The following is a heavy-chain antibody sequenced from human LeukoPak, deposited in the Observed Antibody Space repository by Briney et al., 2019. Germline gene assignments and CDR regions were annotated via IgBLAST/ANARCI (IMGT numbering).Heavy chain of an antibody. Sequence: PGGSLRLSCAASGFIFSDYHMTWIRQAPGKGLEWVSSISRGGDIIYFADYEKGRFTISRDNAKNSLFLQMNRLTAEDTAVYYCASGRDIAVAGPGGYFDYWGQGTLVTVSS. D-gene: IGHD6-19*01. J-gene: IGHJ4*02. CDR1: GFIFSDYH. CDR3: ASGRDIAVAGPGGYFDY. CDR2: ISRGGDII. V-gene: IGHV3-11*01.